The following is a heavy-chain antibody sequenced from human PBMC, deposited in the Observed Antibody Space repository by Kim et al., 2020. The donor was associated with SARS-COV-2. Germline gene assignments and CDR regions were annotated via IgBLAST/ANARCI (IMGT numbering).Heavy chain of an antibody. V-gene: IGHV3-15*01. CDR2: IKSKTDGGTT. J-gene: IGHJ4*02. CDR1: GFTFSNAW. D-gene: IGHD4-17*01. Sequence: GGSLRLSCAASGFTFSNAWMSWVRQAPGKGLEWVGRIKSKTDGGTTDYAAPVKGRFTISRDDSKNTLYLQMNSLKTEDTAVYYCTTFSPGARWPDYGDYEDYFDYWGQGTLVTVSS. CDR3: TTFSPGARWPDYGDYEDYFDY.